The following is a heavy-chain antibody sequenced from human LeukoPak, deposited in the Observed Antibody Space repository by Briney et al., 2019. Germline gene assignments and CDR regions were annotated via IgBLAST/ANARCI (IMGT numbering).Heavy chain of an antibody. V-gene: IGHV3-23*01. D-gene: IGHD3-3*01. J-gene: IGHJ4*02. CDR2: ISGSGGST. CDR1: GFTFSSYA. CDR3: AKDVFVLATIFGDYFDY. Sequence: GGSLRLSCAASGFTFSSYAMSWVRQAPGKGLEWVSAISGSGGSTYYADSVKGRFTISRDNSKNTLYLQMNSLRAEDTAVYYCAKDVFVLATIFGDYFDYWGQGTLVTVSS.